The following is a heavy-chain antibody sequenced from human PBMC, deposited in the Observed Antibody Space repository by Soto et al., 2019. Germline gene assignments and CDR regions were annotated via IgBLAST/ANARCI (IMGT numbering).Heavy chain of an antibody. V-gene: IGHV1-8*01. J-gene: IGHJ4*02. D-gene: IGHD3-9*01. CDR2: MNPNSGNT. CDR1: GYTFTSYD. Sequence: ASVKVSCKASGYTFTSYDINWVRQATGQGLEWMGWMNPNSGNTGYAQKFQGRVTMTRNTSISTAYMELSGLRSEDTAVYYCARGRGYYDILTGPDYWGQGTLVTVSS. CDR3: ARGRGYYDILTGPDY.